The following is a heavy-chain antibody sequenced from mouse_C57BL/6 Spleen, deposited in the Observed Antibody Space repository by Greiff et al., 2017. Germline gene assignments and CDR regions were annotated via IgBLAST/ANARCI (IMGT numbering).Heavy chain of an antibody. J-gene: IGHJ1*03. CDR1: GFTFSSYA. CDR3: AREGGYDGDPYWYFEG. V-gene: IGHV5-4*01. D-gene: IGHD2-3*01. CDR2: ISDGGSYT. Sequence: EVKLQESGGGLVKPGGSLKLSCAASGFTFSSYAMSWVRQTPEKRLEWVATISDGGSYTYYPDNVKGRFTISRDNAKNNLYLQMSHLKSEDTAMYYCAREGGYDGDPYWYFEGWGTGTTVTVSS.